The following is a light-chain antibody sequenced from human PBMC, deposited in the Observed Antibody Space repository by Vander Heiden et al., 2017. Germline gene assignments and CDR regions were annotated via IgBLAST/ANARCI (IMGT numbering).Light chain of an antibody. Sequence: DIQMTQSTSSLSASLGDRVTITCRASQDIRNHLAWYQQRPGKVPKLLIYATSTLQSGVPSRFSGRGSGTDFTLTISSLQPEDVATYYCQKYNSAPWTFGQGTKVEIK. CDR3: QKYNSAPWT. V-gene: IGKV1-27*01. J-gene: IGKJ1*01. CDR1: QDIRNH. CDR2: ATS.